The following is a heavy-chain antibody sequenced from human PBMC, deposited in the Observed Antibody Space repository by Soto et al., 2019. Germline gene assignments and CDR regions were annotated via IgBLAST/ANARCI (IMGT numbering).Heavy chain of an antibody. Sequence: SETLSLTCAVYGGSISNNYWSWIRQPPGKGLEWIGEINHSGSTNSNPSLKSRVTISVDTSKNQLSLKLSSVTAADTAVYYCASAGFRYYDTDGYYSNFDYWGQGALVTVSS. CDR1: GGSISNNY. J-gene: IGHJ4*02. CDR3: ASAGFRYYDTDGYYSNFDY. V-gene: IGHV4-34*01. CDR2: INHSGST. D-gene: IGHD3-22*01.